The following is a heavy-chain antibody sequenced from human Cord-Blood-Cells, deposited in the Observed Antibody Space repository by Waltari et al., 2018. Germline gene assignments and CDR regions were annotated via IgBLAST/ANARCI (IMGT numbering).Heavy chain of an antibody. CDR1: GFTFSSYG. Sequence: QVQLVESGGGVVQPGRSLRLSCAASGFTFSSYGMHWVRQAPGKGLEWVAVISYDERKKYYADSVKGRFTISRDNSKNTRYLQMNSLRAEDTAVYYCAKGAGRGPAAGTDYWGQGTLVTVSS. V-gene: IGHV3-30*18. CDR3: AKGAGRGPAAGTDY. D-gene: IGHD6-13*01. J-gene: IGHJ4*02. CDR2: ISYDERKK.